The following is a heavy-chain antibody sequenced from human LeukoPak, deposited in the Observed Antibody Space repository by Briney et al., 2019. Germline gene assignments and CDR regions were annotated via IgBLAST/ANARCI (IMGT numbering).Heavy chain of an antibody. V-gene: IGHV3-23*01. CDR3: AKTERFDP. Sequence: GGSLRLSCAASGFTFSSSVMSWVRQAPGKGLEWVSVISSSGGTTNYADSVKGRFTISRDNSKNTLYLQMSSLRAEDTAVYYCAKTERFDPWGQGTLVTVSS. J-gene: IGHJ5*02. CDR2: ISSSGGTT. CDR1: GFTFSSSV.